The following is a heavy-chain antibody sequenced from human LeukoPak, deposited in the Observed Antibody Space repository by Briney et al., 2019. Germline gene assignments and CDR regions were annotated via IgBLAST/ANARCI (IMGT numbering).Heavy chain of an antibody. CDR1: GITVSSNY. Sequence: GGSLRLSCAASGITVSSNYMSWVRQAPGKGLEWVSVIYSGGSTYYADSVKGRFTISRDNSKNTLYLQMNSLRAEDTAVYYCARDGYSQTTVFLFDYWGQGTLVTVSS. CDR2: IYSGGST. V-gene: IGHV3-53*01. CDR3: ARDGYSQTTVFLFDY. D-gene: IGHD4-17*01. J-gene: IGHJ4*02.